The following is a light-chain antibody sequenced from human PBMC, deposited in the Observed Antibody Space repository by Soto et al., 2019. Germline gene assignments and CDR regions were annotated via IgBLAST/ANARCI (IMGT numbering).Light chain of an antibody. J-gene: IGLJ1*01. CDR2: SNN. CDR3: AAWDDSLTDDV. V-gene: IGLV1-44*01. Sequence: QSVLAQAPSASETPGQRVTISCSGGSSNIGRNTVNWYQQLPGTAPKLLIYSNNRRPSGVPDRFSGSKSGTSASLAISGFQSEDEADYYCAAWDDSLTDDVFGTGTKVTVL. CDR1: SSNIGRNT.